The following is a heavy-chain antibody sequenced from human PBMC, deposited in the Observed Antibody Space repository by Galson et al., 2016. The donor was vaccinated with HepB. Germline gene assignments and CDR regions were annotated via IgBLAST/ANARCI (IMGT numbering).Heavy chain of an antibody. Sequence: SLRLSCAASGFTFTNYAMTWVRQAPGKGLQWVSGISGSINATYYADSVTGRFIISRDDSKNTLYLQMHSLRAEDTALYYCAKLPSRYYGSGAGYGMDIWGQGTTVTVSS. D-gene: IGHD3-10*01. CDR3: AKLPSRYYGSGAGYGMDI. J-gene: IGHJ6*02. CDR2: ISGSINAT. V-gene: IGHV3-23*01. CDR1: GFTFTNYA.